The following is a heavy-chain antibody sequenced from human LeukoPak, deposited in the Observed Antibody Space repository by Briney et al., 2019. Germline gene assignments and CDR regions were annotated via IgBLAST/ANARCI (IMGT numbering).Heavy chain of an antibody. Sequence: ASETLSLTCAVYGGSFSGDYWSWIRQPLVKGLEWIGEINHSGSTNYNPSLKSRVTISVDTSKNQFSLKLSSVTAADTAVYYCARVQWLVRRGFDYWGQGTLVTVSS. CDR1: GGSFSGDY. CDR2: INHSGST. CDR3: ARVQWLVRRGFDY. D-gene: IGHD6-19*01. J-gene: IGHJ4*02. V-gene: IGHV4-34*01.